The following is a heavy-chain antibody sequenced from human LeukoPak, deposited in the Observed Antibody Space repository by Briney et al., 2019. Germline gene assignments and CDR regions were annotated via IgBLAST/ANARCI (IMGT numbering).Heavy chain of an antibody. V-gene: IGHV4-59*01. J-gene: IGHJ4*02. Sequence: SETLSLTCTVSGGSISSYYWSWIRQPPGKGLEWIWYIYYSGSTNYNPSLKSRVTISVDTSKNQFSLKLSSVTAADTAVYYCARVVPTAYYFDYWGQGTLVTVSS. D-gene: IGHD3-10*01. CDR1: GGSISSYY. CDR3: ARVVPTAYYFDY. CDR2: IYYSGST.